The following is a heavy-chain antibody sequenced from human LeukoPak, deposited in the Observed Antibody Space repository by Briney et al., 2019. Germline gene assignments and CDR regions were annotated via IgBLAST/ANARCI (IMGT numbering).Heavy chain of an antibody. V-gene: IGHV4-59*01. CDR2: IYYSGST. CDR3: ARDSYGSGRPNDAFDI. D-gene: IGHD3-10*01. Sequence: PSETLSLTCTVSGGSISSYYWSWIRRPPGKGLEWIGYIYYSGSTNYNPSLKSRVTISVDTSKNQFSLKLSSVTAADTAVYYCARDSYGSGRPNDAFDIWGQGTMVTVSS. CDR1: GGSISSYY. J-gene: IGHJ3*02.